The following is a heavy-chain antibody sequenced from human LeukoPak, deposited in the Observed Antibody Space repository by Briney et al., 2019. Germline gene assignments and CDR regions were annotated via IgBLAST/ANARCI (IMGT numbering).Heavy chain of an antibody. CDR3: ARATVTSSFFYYYYMDV. CDR2: INWNGGST. J-gene: IGHJ6*03. D-gene: IGHD3-3*02. CDR1: GFTFDDYG. V-gene: IGHV3-20*04. Sequence: GGSLRLSCAASGFTFDDYGMSWVRQAPGKGLEWVAGINWNGGSTGYADSVKGRFTISRDNAKDSLYLQMNSLRAEDTAVYSCARATVTSSFFYYYYMDVWGKGTTVTVSS.